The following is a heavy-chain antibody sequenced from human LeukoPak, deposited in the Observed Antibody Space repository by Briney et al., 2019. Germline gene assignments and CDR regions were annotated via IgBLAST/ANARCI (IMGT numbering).Heavy chain of an antibody. CDR1: GFTVSSNY. D-gene: IGHD2-21*01. V-gene: IGHV3-66*02. J-gene: IGHJ4*02. CDR2: IYGGGST. Sequence: PGGSLRLSCAASGFTVSSNYMSWVRQAPGKGLEWVSVIYGGGSTYYADSVKGRFTISRDNSKNTLYLQMNSLRAEDTAVYYCAIAEVIAIFDYWGQGTLVTVSS. CDR3: AIAEVIAIFDY.